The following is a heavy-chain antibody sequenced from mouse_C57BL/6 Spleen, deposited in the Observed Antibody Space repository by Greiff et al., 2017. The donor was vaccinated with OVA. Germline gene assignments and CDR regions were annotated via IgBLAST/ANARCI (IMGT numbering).Heavy chain of an antibody. V-gene: IGHV1-22*01. CDR2: INPNNGGT. J-gene: IGHJ1*03. D-gene: IGHD1-1*01. Sequence: VQLQQSGPELVKPGASVKMSCKASGYTFTDYNMHWVKQSHGKSLEWIGYINPNNGGTSYNQKFKGKATLTVNKSSSTAYMELRSLTSEDSAVYYCARPHYYGSSYRYFDVWGTGTTVTVSS. CDR1: GYTFTDYN. CDR3: ARPHYYGSSYRYFDV.